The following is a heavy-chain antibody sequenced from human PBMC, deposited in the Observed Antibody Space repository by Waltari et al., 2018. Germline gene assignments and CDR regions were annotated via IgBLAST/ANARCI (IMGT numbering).Heavy chain of an antibody. J-gene: IGHJ5*01. D-gene: IGHD4-17*01. Sequence: EVQLLESGGGLVQPGGSLRLSCAASGFTFSDYTMNWARQAPGRGLKWVSARHNGGDTKSYADSVKGRFTISRDNSKNTLYLQMNSLRAEDTAMYFCAKDSAWGGDDSWGQGTLVTVSS. CDR2: RHNGGDTK. CDR3: AKDSAWGGDDS. V-gene: IGHV3-23*01. CDR1: GFTFSDYT.